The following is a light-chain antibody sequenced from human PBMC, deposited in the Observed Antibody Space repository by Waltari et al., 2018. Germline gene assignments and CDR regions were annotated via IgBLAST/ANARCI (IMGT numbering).Light chain of an antibody. Sequence: QSALTQPRSVSGSPGQSVTISCTGTSSAVGGYNYVPWYQQHPGKAPKLMIYEVSKRPSGVPDRFSGSKSGNTASLTISGLQAEDEADYYCCSYAGSYALYVFGTGTKVTVL. J-gene: IGLJ1*01. V-gene: IGLV2-11*01. CDR1: SSAVGGYNY. CDR2: EVS. CDR3: CSYAGSYALYV.